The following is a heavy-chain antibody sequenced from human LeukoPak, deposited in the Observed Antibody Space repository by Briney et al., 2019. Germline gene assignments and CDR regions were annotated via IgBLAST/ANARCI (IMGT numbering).Heavy chain of an antibody. Sequence: PSETLSLTCAVYGGSFSGYYWSWIRQPPGKGLEWIGEINHSGSTNYNPSLKSRVTISVDTSKNQFSLKLSSATAADTAVCYCASEALEPTTRFDYWGQGTLVTVSS. D-gene: IGHD1-1*01. V-gene: IGHV4-34*01. CDR3: ASEALEPTTRFDY. J-gene: IGHJ4*02. CDR1: GGSFSGYY. CDR2: INHSGST.